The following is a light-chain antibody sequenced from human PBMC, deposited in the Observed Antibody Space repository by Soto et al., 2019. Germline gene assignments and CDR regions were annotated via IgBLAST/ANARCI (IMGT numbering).Light chain of an antibody. V-gene: IGLV2-14*01. CDR1: SSDVGGYNY. CDR2: EVS. CDR3: SSYTSSSTYV. J-gene: IGLJ1*01. Sequence: QSALTQPASVSGSPGQSITISCTGTSSDVGGYNYVSWYQQHPGKAPKLMIYEVSNRPSGVSNRFSGSKSGNTASLTISGLQAEDEADYYCSSYTSSSTYVFGPGTKPTVL.